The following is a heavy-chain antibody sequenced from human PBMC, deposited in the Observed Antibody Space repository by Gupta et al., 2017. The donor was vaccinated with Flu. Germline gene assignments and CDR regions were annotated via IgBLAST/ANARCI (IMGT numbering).Heavy chain of an antibody. CDR1: GGSIRSGAYY. Sequence: VSGGSIRSGAYYWSWIRQDPGKGLEWIAYIDYSGRTHYNPSLKSRVTISVDMSKNQFSLKMHSVTAADTAVYYCARDRDGMKAFDIWGRGTLVTVSS. V-gene: IGHV4-31*02. J-gene: IGHJ3*02. CDR2: IDYSGRT. CDR3: ARDRDGMKAFDI.